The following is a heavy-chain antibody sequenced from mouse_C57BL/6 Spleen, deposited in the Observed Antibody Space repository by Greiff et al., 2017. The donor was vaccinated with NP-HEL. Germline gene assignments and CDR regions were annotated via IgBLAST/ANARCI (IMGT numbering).Heavy chain of an antibody. V-gene: IGHV3-3*01. CDR1: GFSINSDCY. CDR3: ARASNSYAMDY. J-gene: IGHJ4*01. D-gene: IGHD2-5*01. CDR2: TFYSGIP. Sequence: EVQLQQSGPSLVRPSQTLSLTCTVTGFSINSDCYWIWIRQFPGNKLEYIGYTFYSGIPYYNPSLESRTYITRDTSKNQFSLKLRSVTTEDTATYYCARASNSYAMDYWGQGTSVTVSS.